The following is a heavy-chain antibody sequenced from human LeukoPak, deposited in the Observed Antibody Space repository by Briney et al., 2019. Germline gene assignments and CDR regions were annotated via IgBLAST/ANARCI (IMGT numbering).Heavy chain of an antibody. Sequence: SETLSLTCTVSGYSISSGYYWGWIRQPPGKGLEWIGSIYHSGSTYYNPSLKSRVTISVDTSKNQFSLKLSSVTAAGTAVYYCARYNWNDVGAFDIWGQGTMVTVSS. V-gene: IGHV4-38-2*02. J-gene: IGHJ3*02. CDR1: GYSISSGYY. CDR2: IYHSGST. CDR3: ARYNWNDVGAFDI. D-gene: IGHD1-1*01.